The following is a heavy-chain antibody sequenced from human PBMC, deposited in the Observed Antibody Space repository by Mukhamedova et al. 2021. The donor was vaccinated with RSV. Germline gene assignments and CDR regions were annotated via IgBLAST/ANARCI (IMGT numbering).Heavy chain of an antibody. Sequence: MGWINAGNGNTKYSQKFQGRVTITRDTSASTAYMELSSLRSEDTAVYYCARGSYDILTGPDDWFDPWGQGTLVTVSS. CDR2: INAGNGNT. D-gene: IGHD3-9*01. V-gene: IGHV1-3*01. J-gene: IGHJ5*02. CDR3: ARGSYDILTGPDDWFDP.